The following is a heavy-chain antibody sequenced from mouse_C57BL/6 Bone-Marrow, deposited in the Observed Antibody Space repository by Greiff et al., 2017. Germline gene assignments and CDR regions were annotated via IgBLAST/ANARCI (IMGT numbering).Heavy chain of an antibody. CDR1: GFTFSDYG. D-gene: IGHD2-4*01. J-gene: IGHJ1*03. Sequence: EVKLMESGGGLVQPGGSLKLSCAASGFTFSDYGMAWVRQAPRKGPEWVAFISNLAYSIYYADTVTGRFTISRENAKNTLYLEMSSLRSEDTAMYYCARHQSTMITTDWYFDVWGTGTTVTVSS. CDR2: ISNLAYSI. V-gene: IGHV5-15*01. CDR3: ARHQSTMITTDWYFDV.